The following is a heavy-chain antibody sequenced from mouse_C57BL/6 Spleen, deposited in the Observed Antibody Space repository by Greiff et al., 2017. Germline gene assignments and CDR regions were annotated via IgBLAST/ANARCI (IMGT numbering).Heavy chain of an antibody. Sequence: EVQLQQSGPELVKPGASVKISCKASGYTFTDYYMNWVKQSHGKSLEWIGDINPNNGGTSYNQKFKGKATLTVDKSSSTAYMELRSLTSEDSAVYYCARENPYGLNAMDDWGQGTSVTVSS. V-gene: IGHV1-26*01. CDR2: INPNNGGT. J-gene: IGHJ4*01. CDR1: GYTFTDYY. CDR3: ARENPYGLNAMDD. D-gene: IGHD1-1*01.